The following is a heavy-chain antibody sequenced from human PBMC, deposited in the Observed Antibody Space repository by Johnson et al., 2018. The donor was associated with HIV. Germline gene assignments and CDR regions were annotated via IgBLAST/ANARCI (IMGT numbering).Heavy chain of an antibody. CDR1: GFIFSSYA. J-gene: IGHJ3*02. Sequence: QVQLVESGGGLIQPGGSLRLSCAASGFIFSSYAVHWVRQAPGKGLEWVAVISDDGTNKFYADSVKGRFTITRDNSKNTMFLQMNSLRPEDTAMYYCAKDKSGRYYDSSGYSLDDAFDIWGQGTMVSVSS. CDR3: AKDKSGRYYDSSGYSLDDAFDI. CDR2: ISDDGTNK. D-gene: IGHD3-22*01. V-gene: IGHV3-30*04.